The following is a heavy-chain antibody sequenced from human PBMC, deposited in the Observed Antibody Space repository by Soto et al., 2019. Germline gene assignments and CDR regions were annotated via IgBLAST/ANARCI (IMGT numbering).Heavy chain of an antibody. Sequence: PSETLSLTCAVYGGSFSGYYWSWIRQPPGKGLEWIGEINHSGSTNHNPSLKSRVTISVDTSKNQFSLKLSSVTAADTAVYYCARVDTYYDFWRGPYGRPRFDHWAQGTLVTVSS. D-gene: IGHD3-3*01. CDR3: ARVDTYYDFWRGPYGRPRFDH. CDR2: INHSGST. J-gene: IGHJ5*02. CDR1: GGSFSGYY. V-gene: IGHV4-34*01.